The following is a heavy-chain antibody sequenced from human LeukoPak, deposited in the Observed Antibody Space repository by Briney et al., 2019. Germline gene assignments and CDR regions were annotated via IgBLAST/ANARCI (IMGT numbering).Heavy chain of an antibody. D-gene: IGHD3-10*01. CDR1: GFTVSSND. V-gene: IGHV3-53*01. Sequence: GGSLRLSCAASGFTVSSNDMSWVRQAPGKGLEWVSVIYSGGTTYYADSVKGRFTISRDNAKNSLYLQMNSLRAEDTAVYYCARAMVRGVIDYWGQGTLVTVSS. CDR2: IYSGGTT. CDR3: ARAMVRGVIDY. J-gene: IGHJ4*02.